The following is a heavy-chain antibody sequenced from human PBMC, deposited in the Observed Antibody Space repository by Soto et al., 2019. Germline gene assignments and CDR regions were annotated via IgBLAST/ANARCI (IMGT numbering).Heavy chain of an antibody. CDR1: GGTFSNYT. Sequence: QVQLVQSGAEVKKPGSSVKVSCKASGGTFSNYTITWVRQAPGQGLEWMGRIIPIIGIINYAQKFQGRVTISADKFTGTAYLELTGLRSDDTAVYYCAGDPDSHYNDSHASSYPWGQGTLVTVSS. D-gene: IGHD4-4*01. J-gene: IGHJ5*02. CDR3: AGDPDSHYNDSHASSYP. CDR2: IIPIIGII. V-gene: IGHV1-69*08.